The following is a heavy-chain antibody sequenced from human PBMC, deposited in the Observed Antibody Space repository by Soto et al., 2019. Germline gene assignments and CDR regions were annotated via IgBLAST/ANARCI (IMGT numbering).Heavy chain of an antibody. CDR3: ARDPREYYFDY. Sequence: GSLRLSCAASGFTVSSNYMSWVRQAPGKGLEWVSVIYSGGSAYYADSVKGRFTISRDNSKNTLYLQMNSLRAEDTAVYYCARDPREYYFDYWGQGTLVTVSS. J-gene: IGHJ4*02. CDR2: IYSGGSA. V-gene: IGHV3-66*01. CDR1: GFTVSSNY.